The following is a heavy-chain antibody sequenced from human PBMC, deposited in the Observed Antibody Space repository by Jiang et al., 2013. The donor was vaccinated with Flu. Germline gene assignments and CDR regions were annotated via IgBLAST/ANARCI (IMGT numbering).Heavy chain of an antibody. CDR1: GYSFTNYW. CDR2: IYPGDSDT. V-gene: IGHV5-51*03. CDR3: ARGSEYYYDSSGHPPDY. J-gene: IGHJ4*02. D-gene: IGHD3-22*01. Sequence: GAEVKKPGESLKISCKGSGYSFTNYWIGWVRQMPGRGLEWMGIIYPGDSDTRYSPSFQGQVTFSADKSISTTYLQWSSLKASDTAMYYCARGSEYYYDSSGHPPDYWGQGTLVTVSS.